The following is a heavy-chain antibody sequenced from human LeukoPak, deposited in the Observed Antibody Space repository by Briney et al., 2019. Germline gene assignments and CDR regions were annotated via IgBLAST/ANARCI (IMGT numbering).Heavy chain of an antibody. CDR1: GGSISGYF. Sequence: SETLSLTCTVSGGSISGYFWAWIRRPAGKGLEWIGRIYSSGSTNYNLSLKSRVTMSVDTSKNQFSLKLSSVTAADTAVYYCARVVRGHDYGDYFEGYYYMDVWGKGTTVTVSS. CDR2: IYSSGST. V-gene: IGHV4-4*07. J-gene: IGHJ6*03. CDR3: ARVVRGHDYGDYFEGYYYMDV. D-gene: IGHD4-17*01.